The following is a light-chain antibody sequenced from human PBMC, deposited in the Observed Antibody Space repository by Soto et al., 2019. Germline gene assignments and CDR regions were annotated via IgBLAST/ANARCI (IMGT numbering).Light chain of an antibody. CDR3: QSYDSSLSGVV. J-gene: IGLJ2*01. CDR1: SSNIGAGYD. CDR2: GNS. Sequence: QSVLTQPPSVSGAPGQRVTISCTGSSSNIGAGYDVHWYQQLPGPAPKLLIYGNSNRPSGVPDRFSGSKSGTSASLAITGLQAEHEADYYCQSYDSSLSGVVFGGGTKVTVL. V-gene: IGLV1-40*01.